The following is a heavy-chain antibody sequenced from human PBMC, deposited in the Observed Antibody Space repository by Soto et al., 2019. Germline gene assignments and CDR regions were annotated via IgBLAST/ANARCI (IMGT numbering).Heavy chain of an antibody. CDR2: ISGSGGST. CDR1: GFTFSSYA. Sequence: GGSLRLSCAASGFTFSSYAMSWVRQAPGKGLEWVSAISGSGGSTYYADSVKGRFTISRDNSKNTLYLQMNSLRAEDTAVYYCASGGDYGDYWVDYYYYMDVWGKGTTVTVSS. V-gene: IGHV3-23*01. CDR3: ASGGDYGDYWVDYYYYMDV. J-gene: IGHJ6*03. D-gene: IGHD4-17*01.